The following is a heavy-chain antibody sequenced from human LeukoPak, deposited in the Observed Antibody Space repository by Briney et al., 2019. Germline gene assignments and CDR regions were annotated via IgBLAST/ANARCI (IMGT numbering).Heavy chain of an antibody. Sequence: SISTIRSDSYYAHSVKGRSTISRDNAKNSLYMKMNRLRAEDTSVYSCARDEGDVVPSYAFDMWGQGTMVTVSS. J-gene: IGHJ3*02. CDR3: ARDEGDVVPSYAFDM. V-gene: IGHV3-21*01. CDR2: ISTIRSDS. D-gene: IGHD2-2*01.